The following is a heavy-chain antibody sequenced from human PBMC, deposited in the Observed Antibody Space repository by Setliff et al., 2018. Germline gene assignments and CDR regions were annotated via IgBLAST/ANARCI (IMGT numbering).Heavy chain of an antibody. J-gene: IGHJ6*03. Sequence: SVKVSCTASGGTFSSYGISWVRQAPGQGLEWMGGTIPMFGTTEYAQKFQGRLTIITDESTNTAFMQLSSLRSDDTAVYYCVREGVDRRSSTDYRYYMDVWGKGTTVTVSS. D-gene: IGHD6-6*01. CDR2: TIPMFGTT. CDR1: GGTFSSYG. V-gene: IGHV1-69*05. CDR3: VREGVDRRSSTDYRYYMDV.